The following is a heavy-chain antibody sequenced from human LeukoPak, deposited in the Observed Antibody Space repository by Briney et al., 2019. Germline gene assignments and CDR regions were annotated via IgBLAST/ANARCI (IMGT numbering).Heavy chain of an antibody. CDR2: ISSSSSTI. V-gene: IGHV3-48*04. CDR1: GFTFSSYS. J-gene: IGHJ4*02. Sequence: PGGSLRLSCAASGFTFSSYSMNWVRQAPGKGLEWVSYISSSSSTIYYADSVKGRFTISRDNAKSSLFLQMNSLRAEDTAVYYCEGSAGYWGQGTLVTVSS. CDR3: EGSAGY.